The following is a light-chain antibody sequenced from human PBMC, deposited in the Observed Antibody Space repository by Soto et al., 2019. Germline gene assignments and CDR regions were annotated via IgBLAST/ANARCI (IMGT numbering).Light chain of an antibody. J-gene: IGKJ1*01. CDR2: GGS. CDR1: QSVSSN. Sequence: EILMTQSPATLSVSPCERATLSCKASQSVSSNLAWHQQKPGQAPRLLLYGGSTRATGIPARFSGSGSGTAFTPPISSLRSEDSAIYYCQQYFEWPPMTFGQGTKVDIK. CDR3: QQYFEWPPMT. V-gene: IGKV3-15*01.